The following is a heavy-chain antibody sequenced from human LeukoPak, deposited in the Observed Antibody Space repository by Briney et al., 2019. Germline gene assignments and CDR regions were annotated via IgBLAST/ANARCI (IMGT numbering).Heavy chain of an antibody. CDR3: ARGPLYY. Sequence: SETLSLTCTVSGGSISSSSYYWGWIRQPPGKGLEWVGSIYYSGSTYYNPSLKSRVTISVDTSKNQFSLKLSSVTAADTAVYYCARGPLYYWGQGTLVTVSS. V-gene: IGHV4-39*07. CDR2: IYYSGST. CDR1: GGSISSSSYY. J-gene: IGHJ4*02.